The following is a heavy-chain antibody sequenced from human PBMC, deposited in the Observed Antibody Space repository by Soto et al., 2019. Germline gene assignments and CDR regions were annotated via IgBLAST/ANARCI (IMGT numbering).Heavy chain of an antibody. CDR1: GGSISSGGYY. Sequence: PSETLSLTCTVSGGSISSGGYYWSWIRQHPGKGLEWIGYIYYSGSTYYNPSLKSRVTISVDTSKNQFSLKLSSVTAADTAVYYCARFWGSSGYSHDYWGQGTLVTVSS. CDR3: ARFWGSSGYSHDY. D-gene: IGHD3-22*01. V-gene: IGHV4-31*03. J-gene: IGHJ4*02. CDR2: IYYSGST.